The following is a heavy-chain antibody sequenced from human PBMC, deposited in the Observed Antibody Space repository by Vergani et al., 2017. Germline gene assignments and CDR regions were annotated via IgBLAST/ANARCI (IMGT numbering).Heavy chain of an antibody. V-gene: IGHV3-30-3*01. CDR1: GFTFSSYA. CDR2: ISYDGSNK. D-gene: IGHD3-22*01. Sequence: QVQLVESGGGVVQPGRSLRLSCAASGFTFSSYAMHWVRQAPGKGLEWVAVISYDGSNKYYADSVKGRFTISRDNSKNTLYLQMNSLRAEDTAVYYCAKAGYYYDSSGYYWPRDWGQGTLVTVSS. J-gene: IGHJ4*02. CDR3: AKAGYYYDSSGYYWPRD.